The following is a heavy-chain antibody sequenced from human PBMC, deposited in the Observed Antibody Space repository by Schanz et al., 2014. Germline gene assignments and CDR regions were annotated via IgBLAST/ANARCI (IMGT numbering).Heavy chain of an antibody. D-gene: IGHD3-3*01. CDR2: TSHDGSFT. CDR3: ARPIYDLWSGSFDY. J-gene: IGHJ4*02. V-gene: IGHV3-74*02. CDR1: GFTFSDHH. Sequence: EVQVVESGGCLVQPGGSLRLSCAASGFTFSDHHMDWVRQAPGKGLEWVSRTSHDGSFTTFADSVKGRFTISRDNSKNTLYLQMNSLRAEDTAVYYCARPIYDLWSGSFDYWGQGTLVTVSS.